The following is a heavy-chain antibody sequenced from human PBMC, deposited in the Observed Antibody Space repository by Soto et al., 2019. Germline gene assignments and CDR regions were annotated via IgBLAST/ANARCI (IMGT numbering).Heavy chain of an antibody. J-gene: IGHJ3*02. CDR2: IIPILGIA. CDR3: ASGVTMARGGPGYAFDI. V-gene: IGHV1-69*02. D-gene: IGHD3-10*01. Sequence: QVQLVQSGAEVKKPGSSVKVSCKASGGTFSSYTISWVRQAPGQGLEWMGSIIPILGIANYAQKFQGRVTITADKSTSTAYMELSSLRSEDTAVYYCASGVTMARGGPGYAFDIWGQGTMVTVSS. CDR1: GGTFSSYT.